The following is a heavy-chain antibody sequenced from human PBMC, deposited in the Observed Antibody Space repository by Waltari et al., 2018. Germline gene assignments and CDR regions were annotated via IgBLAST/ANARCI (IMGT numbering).Heavy chain of an antibody. D-gene: IGHD2-15*01. CDR3: ARRTSATGFDP. V-gene: IGHV1-18*04. CDR2: ISPNKCKR. J-gene: IGHJ5*02. Sequence: QVQLVQSGAEVQKPGASVKVSCKASGYIFTTYTVTWVRQAPGQGLEWMGWISPNKCKRNYGQKLQGRRTLTTDASSSTAVMELRSLKSDDTAVYDCARRTSATGFDPWGQGTLVIVSS. CDR1: GYIFTTYT.